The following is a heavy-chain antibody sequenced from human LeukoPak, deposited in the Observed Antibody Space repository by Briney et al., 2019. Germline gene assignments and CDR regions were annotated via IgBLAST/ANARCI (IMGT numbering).Heavy chain of an antibody. J-gene: IGHJ4*02. Sequence: PGGSLRLSCAASGFTFSSYAMSWVRQAPGKGLEWVSAISGSGGSTYYADSVKGRFTISRDNSKNTLYLQMNSLRAEDTAVYYCARYCSSTSCYTPTFDYWGQGTLVTVSS. CDR2: ISGSGGST. CDR1: GFTFSSYA. D-gene: IGHD2-2*02. CDR3: ARYCSSTSCYTPTFDY. V-gene: IGHV3-23*01.